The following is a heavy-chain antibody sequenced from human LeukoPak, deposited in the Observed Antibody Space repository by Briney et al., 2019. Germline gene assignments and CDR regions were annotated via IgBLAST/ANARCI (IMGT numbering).Heavy chain of an antibody. CDR1: GYTFTGYY. CDR3: ARVAAVAGSPFDY. CDR2: INPNSGGT. V-gene: IGHV1-2*06. Sequence: ASVKVSCKASGYTFTGYYMHWVRQAPGQGLEWMGRINPNSGGTNYAQKFQGRVTMTRDTSISTAYMELSRLRSDDTAVYYCARVAAVAGSPFDYWGQGTLVTVSS. J-gene: IGHJ4*02. D-gene: IGHD6-19*01.